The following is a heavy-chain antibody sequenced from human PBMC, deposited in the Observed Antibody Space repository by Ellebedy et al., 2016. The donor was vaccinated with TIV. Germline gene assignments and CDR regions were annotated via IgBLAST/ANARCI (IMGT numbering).Heavy chain of an antibody. CDR1: GFSFSDYY. D-gene: IGHD6-19*01. CDR2: ISSSGSDT. Sequence: GESLKISCAASGFSFSDYYMSWIRQVPGTGLEWLSYISSSGSDTNYADSVKGRFTISRDNDKNSLYLEMNSLKVEDTAVYYCARGQAVAGSHFDYWGQGTLVTVSS. CDR3: ARGQAVAGSHFDY. J-gene: IGHJ4*02. V-gene: IGHV3-11*06.